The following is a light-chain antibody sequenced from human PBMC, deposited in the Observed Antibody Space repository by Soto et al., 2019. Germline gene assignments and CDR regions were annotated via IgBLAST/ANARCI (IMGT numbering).Light chain of an antibody. Sequence: DIQMTQSPSSLSASVGDRVSITCRATQSIVDYLNWYQQKPGEAPKLLISAASRLQSGVPSRFSGSGSGTDFTLSISSLQPEDFATYYCQQTYITPLTFGPGTKVHI. V-gene: IGKV1-39*01. J-gene: IGKJ3*01. CDR2: AAS. CDR1: QSIVDY. CDR3: QQTYITPLT.